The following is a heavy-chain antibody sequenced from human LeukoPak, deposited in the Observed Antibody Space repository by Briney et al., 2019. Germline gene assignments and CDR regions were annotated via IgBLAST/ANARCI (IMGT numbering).Heavy chain of an antibody. V-gene: IGHV3-23*01. Sequence: PGGSLRLSCAASGFTFSSYEMNWVRQAPGKGLEWASAISYIGDKMYYADSVKGRFTISRDNSKNTLYLQMNSLRAEDTAVYYCAKRTDSDYGDCWGQGTLVTVSS. J-gene: IGHJ4*02. CDR2: ISYIGDKM. D-gene: IGHD2/OR15-2a*01. CDR1: GFTFSSYE. CDR3: AKRTDSDYGDC.